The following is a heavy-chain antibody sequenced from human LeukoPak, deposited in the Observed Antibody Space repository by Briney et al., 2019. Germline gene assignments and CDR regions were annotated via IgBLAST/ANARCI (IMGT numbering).Heavy chain of an antibody. Sequence: GGSLRLSCAASGFTFSSYAMSWVRQAPGKGLEWVSAITGSGGSTYYADSVKGQFTISRDNSKNTLYLQMNSLRADDTAVYYCAKLYSTYQNYYYCYYMDVWGKGTTVTVSS. D-gene: IGHD6-13*01. J-gene: IGHJ6*03. CDR2: ITGSGGST. V-gene: IGHV3-23*01. CDR1: GFTFSSYA. CDR3: AKLYSTYQNYYYCYYMDV.